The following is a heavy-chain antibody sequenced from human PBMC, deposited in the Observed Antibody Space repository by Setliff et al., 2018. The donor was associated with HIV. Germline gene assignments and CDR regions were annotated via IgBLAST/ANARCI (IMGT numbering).Heavy chain of an antibody. CDR2: ISPADSDT. Sequence: GESLKISCKGSGYIFTNYWIAWVRQMPGKGLEWMGIISPADSDTRYSPSFQGQVTISADKSISTAYLQWSSLTASDTAIYYCARPYNTDSYYNILTGYYYGAFDIWGLGTKVTVSS. CDR1: GYIFTNYW. D-gene: IGHD3-9*01. J-gene: IGHJ3*02. CDR3: ARPYNTDSYYNILTGYYYGAFDI. V-gene: IGHV5-51*01.